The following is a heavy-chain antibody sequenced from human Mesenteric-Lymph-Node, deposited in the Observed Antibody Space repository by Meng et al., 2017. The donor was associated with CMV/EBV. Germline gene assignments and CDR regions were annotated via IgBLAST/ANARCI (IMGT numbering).Heavy chain of an antibody. CDR2: IYYSGST. J-gene: IGHJ6*02. V-gene: IGHV4-59*01. CDR1: GGSISSYY. D-gene: IGHD3-3*01. CDR3: ARGNYDFWSGYNYGMDV. Sequence: GSLRLSCTVSGGSISSYYWSWIRQPPGKGLEWIGYIYYSGSTNYNPSLKSRVTISVDTSKNQFSLKLSPVTAADTAVYYCARGNYDFWSGYNYGMDVWGQGTTVTVSS.